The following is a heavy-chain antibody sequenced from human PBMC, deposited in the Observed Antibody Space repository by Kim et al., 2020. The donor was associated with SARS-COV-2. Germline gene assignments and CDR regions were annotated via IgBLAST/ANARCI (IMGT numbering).Heavy chain of an antibody. Sequence: ASVKVSCKASGYTFTGYYMHWVRQAPGQGLEWMGWINPNSGGTNYAQKFQGRATMTRDTSISTAYMELSRLRSDDTAVYYCARVRYSSSQFGLDYWGQGTLVTVSS. CDR2: INPNSGGT. CDR1: GYTFTGYY. J-gene: IGHJ4*02. D-gene: IGHD6-6*01. V-gene: IGHV1-2*02. CDR3: ARVRYSSSQFGLDY.